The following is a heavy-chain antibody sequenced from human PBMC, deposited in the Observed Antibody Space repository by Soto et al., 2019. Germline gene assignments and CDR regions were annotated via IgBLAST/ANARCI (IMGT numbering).Heavy chain of an antibody. D-gene: IGHD3-10*01. J-gene: IGHJ5*02. CDR1: GYSISSGYY. V-gene: IGHV4-38-2*02. CDR2: IYHSGST. CDR3: ARGYTYYYGSGGNWFDP. Sequence: SETLSLTCTVSGYSISSGYYWGWIRQPPGKGLEWIGSIYHSGSTYYNPSLKSRVTISVDTSKNQFSLKLSSVTAADTAVYYCARGYTYYYGSGGNWFDPWGQGTLVTVSS.